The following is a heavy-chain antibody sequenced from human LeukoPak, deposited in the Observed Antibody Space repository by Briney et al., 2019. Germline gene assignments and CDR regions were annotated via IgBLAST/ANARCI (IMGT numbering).Heavy chain of an antibody. J-gene: IGHJ4*02. V-gene: IGHV1-2*02. CDR2: INPNTGGT. Sequence: ASVKVSCKVSVYTFTGYYMHWVRQAPGQGREWMGWINPNTGGTNYAQKFQGRVTMTSDTSISTAYMELSRLRSDDTAVYYCARFYYDILTGSYYFAYCCQETLLTVSS. D-gene: IGHD3-9*01. CDR3: ARFYYDILTGSYYFAY. CDR1: VYTFTGYY.